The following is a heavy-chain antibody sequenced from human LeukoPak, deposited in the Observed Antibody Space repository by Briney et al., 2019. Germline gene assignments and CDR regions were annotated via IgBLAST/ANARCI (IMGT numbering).Heavy chain of an antibody. J-gene: IGHJ4*02. Sequence: RGSLRLSCAASGFTFSSRWMHWVRQAPGKGPVWVSRINTDGSITTYADSVKGRFTISRDNAKSTLYLQMNSLRAEDTAVYYCARQRAVAANIIDNWGQGTLVTVSS. CDR3: ARQRAVAANIIDN. D-gene: IGHD6-19*01. CDR1: GFTFSSRW. CDR2: INTDGSIT. V-gene: IGHV3-74*01.